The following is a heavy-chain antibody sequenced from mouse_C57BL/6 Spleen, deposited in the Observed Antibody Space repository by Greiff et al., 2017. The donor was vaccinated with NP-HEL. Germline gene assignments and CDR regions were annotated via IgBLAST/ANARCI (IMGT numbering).Heavy chain of an antibody. V-gene: IGHV1-18*01. CDR3: ARGGGSNWFAY. Sequence: VQLQQSGPELVKPGASVKIPCKASGYTFTDYNMDWVKQSHGKSLEWIGAINPNNGGTIYNQKFKGKATLTVDKSSSTAYMELRSLTSEDTAVYYCARGGGSNWFAYWGQGTLVTVSA. CDR1: GYTFTDYN. CDR2: INPNNGGT. D-gene: IGHD1-1*01. J-gene: IGHJ3*01.